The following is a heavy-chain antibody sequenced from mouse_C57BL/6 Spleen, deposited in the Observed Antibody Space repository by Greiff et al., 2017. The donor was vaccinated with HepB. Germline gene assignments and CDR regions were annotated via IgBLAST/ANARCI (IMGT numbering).Heavy chain of an antibody. CDR1: GYTFTDYY. CDR3: ARSSSGTRDFDY. D-gene: IGHD3-2*02. CDR2: INPNNGGT. Sequence: VQLQQSGPELVKPGASVKISCKASGYTFTDYYMNWVKQSHGKSLEWIGDINPNNGGTSYNQKFKGKATLTVDKSSSTAYMELRSLTSEDSAVYYCARSSSGTRDFDYWGQGTTLTVSS. J-gene: IGHJ2*01. V-gene: IGHV1-26*01.